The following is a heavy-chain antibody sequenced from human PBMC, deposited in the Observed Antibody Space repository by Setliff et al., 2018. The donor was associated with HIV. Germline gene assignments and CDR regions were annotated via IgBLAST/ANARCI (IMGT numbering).Heavy chain of an antibody. Sequence: SVKVSCKASGGTFSNYAISWVRQAPGQGLEWMGGIIPIFGSTKYAQKFQGRVTITAGESTSTADMELSSLRSEDTAVYYCARDDHYYDSGSYYSDWYFDLWGRGTLVTVS. CDR2: IIPIFGST. D-gene: IGHD3-10*01. J-gene: IGHJ2*01. CDR3: ARDDHYYDSGSYYSDWYFDL. CDR1: GGTFSNYA. V-gene: IGHV1-69*13.